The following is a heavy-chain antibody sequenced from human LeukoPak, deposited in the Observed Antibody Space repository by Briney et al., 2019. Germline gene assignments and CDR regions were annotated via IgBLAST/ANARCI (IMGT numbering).Heavy chain of an antibody. V-gene: IGHV3-48*03. J-gene: IGHJ5*02. CDR2: ISSSGSTI. Sequence: GGSLRLSCAASGFTFSSYEMNWVRQAPGKGLEWVSYISSSGSTIYYADSMKGRFTISRDNAKNSLYLQMNSLRAEDTAVYYCASSIRDWFDPWGQGTLVTVSS. CDR3: ASSIRDWFDP. CDR1: GFTFSSYE.